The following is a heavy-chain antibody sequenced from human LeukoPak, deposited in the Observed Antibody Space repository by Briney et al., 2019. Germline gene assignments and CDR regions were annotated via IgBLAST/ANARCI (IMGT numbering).Heavy chain of an antibody. J-gene: IGHJ6*03. CDR2: IYYSGST. V-gene: IGHV4-59*11. CDR3: ARVPYDFRSGPEDYYYMDV. CDR1: GGSLSSHY. D-gene: IGHD3-3*01. Sequence: SETLSLTCTVSGGSLSSHYWSWIRQPPGKGLEWIGYIYYSGSTNYNPSLKSRVTISVDTSKNQFSLKLSSVTAADTAVYYCARVPYDFRSGPEDYYYMDVWGKGTTVTVSS.